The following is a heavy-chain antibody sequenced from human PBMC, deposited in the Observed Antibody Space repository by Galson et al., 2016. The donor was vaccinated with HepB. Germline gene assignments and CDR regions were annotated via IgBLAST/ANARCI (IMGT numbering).Heavy chain of an antibody. J-gene: IGHJ4*02. CDR3: AHSPLGTYWGGFDY. CDR2: IYWDNDK. Sequence: PALVKPTQTLTLTCTFSGFSLSTSGVGVGWIRQPPGKALEWLALIYWDNDKRYSPSLKNRLTITKYTSRNQVVLTMTNMDPVDTATYFCAHSPLGTYWGGFDYWGQGALVTVFS. CDR1: GFSLSTSGVG. V-gene: IGHV2-5*02. D-gene: IGHD1-26*01.